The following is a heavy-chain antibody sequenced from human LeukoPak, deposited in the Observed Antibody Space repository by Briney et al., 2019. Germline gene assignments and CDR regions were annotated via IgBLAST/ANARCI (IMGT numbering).Heavy chain of an antibody. D-gene: IGHD6-13*01. CDR3: ARLAYSGGWYTTYYFDY. J-gene: IGHJ4*02. Sequence: GESLKISCKGSGYTFTNYYIGWVRQMPGKGLEWMGIIYPGDSDTRYSPSFQGLVTISADKSITTAYLQWSSLKASDTAMYYCARLAYSGGWYTTYYFDYWGQGTLVTVSS. CDR2: IYPGDSDT. CDR1: GYTFTNYY. V-gene: IGHV5-51*01.